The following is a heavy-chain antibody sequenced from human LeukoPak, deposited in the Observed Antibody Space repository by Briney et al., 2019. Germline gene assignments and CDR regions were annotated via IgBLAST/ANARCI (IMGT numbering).Heavy chain of an antibody. CDR2: IYSGGNT. CDR3: AGDKILVVPISFDS. D-gene: IGHD3-22*01. Sequence: GGSLRLSCAASGFTVSSNYMSWVRQAPGKGLEWVSVIYSGGNTYYADSVKGRFTISRDNSKNTLYLQMNSLRAEDTAVYYCAGDKILVVPISFDSWGRGTLVTVS. J-gene: IGHJ4*02. CDR1: GFTVSSNY. V-gene: IGHV3-53*01.